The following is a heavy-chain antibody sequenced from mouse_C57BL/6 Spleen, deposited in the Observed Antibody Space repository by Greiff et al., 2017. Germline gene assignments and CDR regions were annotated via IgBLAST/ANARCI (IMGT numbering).Heavy chain of an antibody. D-gene: IGHD1-1*01. J-gene: IGHJ3*01. V-gene: IGHV14-1*01. Sequence: VQLQQSGAELVRPGASVKLSCTASGFNIKDYYMHWVKQRPEQGLEWIGRIDPEDGDTEYAPKFQGKATMSADKSSNAAFLQLSSLTSEDTAVYYCTGGRAWFAYWGQGTLVTVSA. CDR1: GFNIKDYY. CDR3: TGGRAWFAY. CDR2: IDPEDGDT.